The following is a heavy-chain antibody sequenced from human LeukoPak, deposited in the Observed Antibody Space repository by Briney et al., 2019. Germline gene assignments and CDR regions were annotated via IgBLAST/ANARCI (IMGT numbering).Heavy chain of an antibody. CDR1: GFTFSSYS. V-gene: IGHV3-48*04. D-gene: IGHD1-26*01. J-gene: IGHJ5*02. CDR2: ISSSGSTI. Sequence: GGSLRLSCAASGFTFSSYSMNWVRQAPGKGLEWVSYISSSGSTIYYADSVKGRFTIPRDNAKNSLYLQMNSLRAEDTAVYYCARDLGGSYDAWGQGTLVTASS. CDR3: ARDLGGSYDA.